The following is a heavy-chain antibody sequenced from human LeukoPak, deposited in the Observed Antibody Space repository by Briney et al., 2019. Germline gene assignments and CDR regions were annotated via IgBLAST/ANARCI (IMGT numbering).Heavy chain of an antibody. CDR2: INHSGST. CDR3: ARGRDTAMPTDY. D-gene: IGHD5-18*01. V-gene: IGHV4-34*01. J-gene: IGHJ4*02. CDR1: GGSFSGYY. Sequence: SETLSLTCAVYGGSFSGYYWSWIRQPPGKGLEWIGEINHSGSTNYNPSLKSRVTISVDASKNQFSLKLSSVTAADTAVYYCARGRDTAMPTDYWGQGTLVTVSS.